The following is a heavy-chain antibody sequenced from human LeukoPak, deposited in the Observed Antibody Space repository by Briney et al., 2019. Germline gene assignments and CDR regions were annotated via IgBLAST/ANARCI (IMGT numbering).Heavy chain of an antibody. V-gene: IGHV3-48*04. Sequence: GGSLRLSCAASRFTLSSYSLNWVRPAPGKGLEWASYISSSGSTIDYADSVKGRFTISRDNAKNSLYLQMNSLRAEDTAVYYCSRLRGYSYGYGDYWGQGTLVTVSS. CDR1: RFTLSSYS. D-gene: IGHD5-18*01. CDR2: ISSSGSTI. CDR3: SRLRGYSYGYGDY. J-gene: IGHJ4*02.